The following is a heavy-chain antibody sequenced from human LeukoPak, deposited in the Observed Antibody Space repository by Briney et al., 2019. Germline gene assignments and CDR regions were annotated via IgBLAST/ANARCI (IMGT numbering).Heavy chain of an antibody. CDR3: ARRIGSSWTIDNWFAP. V-gene: IGHV1-18*01. CDR1: GYTFSSYG. CDR2: ITAYNGNT. Sequence: GASVKVSCEASGYTFSSYGISWVRQAPGQGLEWMGWITAYNGNTNYAQKLQGRVTMTTDTSTSTAYMELRSLASDDTAVYYCARRIGSSWTIDNWFAPWGQGTLVTVSS. J-gene: IGHJ5*02. D-gene: IGHD6-13*01.